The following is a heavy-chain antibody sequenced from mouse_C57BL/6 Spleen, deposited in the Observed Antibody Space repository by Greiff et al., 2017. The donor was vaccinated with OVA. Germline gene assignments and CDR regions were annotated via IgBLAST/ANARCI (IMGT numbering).Heavy chain of an antibody. CDR3: ARSGALDSSGFLYYFDY. D-gene: IGHD3-2*02. V-gene: IGHV1-55*01. CDR1: GYTFTSYW. Sequence: VQLQQPGAELVKPGASVKMSCKASGYTFTSYWITWVKQRPGQGLEWIGDIYPGSGSTNYNEKFKSKATLTVDTSSSTAYMQLSSLTSEDSAVYYCARSGALDSSGFLYYFDYWGQGTTLTVSS. CDR2: IYPGSGST. J-gene: IGHJ2*01.